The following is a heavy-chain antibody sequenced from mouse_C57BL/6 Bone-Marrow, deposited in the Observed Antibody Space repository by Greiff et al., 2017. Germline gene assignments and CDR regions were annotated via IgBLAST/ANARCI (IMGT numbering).Heavy chain of an antibody. Sequence: EVQGVESGGGLVQPKGSLKLSCAASGFSFNTYAMNWVRQAPGKGLEWVARIRSKSNNYATYYADSVKDRFTISRDDSESMLYLQMNNLKTEDTAMYYCVRHDYDGFDYWGQGTTLTVSS. CDR1: GFSFNTYA. CDR2: IRSKSNNYAT. CDR3: VRHDYDGFDY. J-gene: IGHJ2*01. V-gene: IGHV10-1*01. D-gene: IGHD2-4*01.